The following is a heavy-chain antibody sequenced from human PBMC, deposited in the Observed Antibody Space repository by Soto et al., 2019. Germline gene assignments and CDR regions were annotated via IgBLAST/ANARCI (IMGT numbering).Heavy chain of an antibody. J-gene: IGHJ4*02. CDR3: ARRYGYSFDY. D-gene: IGHD1-1*01. V-gene: IGHV4-59*08. CDR1: GGSISSYY. CDR2: IYYSGST. Sequence: QVQLQESGPGLVKPSETLSLTCTVSGGSISSYYWSWIRQPPGKGLEWIGYIYYSGSTNYNPSLNSRVTISVHTPKNQFSLKLSSVTAADTAVYYCARRYGYSFDYWGQGTLVTVAS.